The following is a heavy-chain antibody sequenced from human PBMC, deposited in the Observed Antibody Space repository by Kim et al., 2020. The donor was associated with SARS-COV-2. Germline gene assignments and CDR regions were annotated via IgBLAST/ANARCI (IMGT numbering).Heavy chain of an antibody. J-gene: IGHJ6*01. D-gene: IGHD3-3*01. CDR1: GFTFSSYA. V-gene: IGHV3-30*04. CDR3: ASGYYDFWSGYYADYYY. Sequence: GGSLRLSCAASGFTFSSYAMHWVRQAPGKGLEWVAVISYDGSNKYYADSVKGRFTISRDNSKNTLYLQMNSLRAEDTAVYYCASGYYDFWSGYYADYYY. CDR2: ISYDGSNK.